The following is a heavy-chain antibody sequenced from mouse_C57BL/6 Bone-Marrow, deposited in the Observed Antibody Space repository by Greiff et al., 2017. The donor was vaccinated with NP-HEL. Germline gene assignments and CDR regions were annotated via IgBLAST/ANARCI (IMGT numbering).Heavy chain of an antibody. D-gene: IGHD2-4*01. V-gene: IGHV1-55*01. J-gene: IGHJ3*01. CDR1: GYTFTSYW. Sequence: VKLQQPGAELVKPGASVKMSCKASGYTFTSYWITWVKQRPGQGLEWIGDIYPGSGSTNYNEKFKSKATLTVDTSSSTAYMQLSSLTSEDSAVYYCAREGLYYDYPWFAYWGQGTLVTVSA. CDR2: IYPGSGST. CDR3: AREGLYYDYPWFAY.